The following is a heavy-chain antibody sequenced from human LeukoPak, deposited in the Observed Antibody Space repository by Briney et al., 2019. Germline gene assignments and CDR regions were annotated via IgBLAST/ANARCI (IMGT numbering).Heavy chain of an antibody. J-gene: IGHJ5*02. Sequence: SETPSLTCTVSGGSISSSSYYWGWIRQPPGKGLEWIGSIYYSGSTYYDPSLKSRVTISVDTSKNQFSLKLSSVTAADTAVYYCARSARRRNWFDPWGQGTLVTVSS. CDR3: ARSARRRNWFDP. V-gene: IGHV4-39*01. CDR2: IYYSGST. CDR1: GGSISSSSYY. D-gene: IGHD6-6*01.